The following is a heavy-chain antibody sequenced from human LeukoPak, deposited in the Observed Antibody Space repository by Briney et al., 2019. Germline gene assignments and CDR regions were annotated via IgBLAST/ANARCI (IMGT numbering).Heavy chain of an antibody. D-gene: IGHD3-9*01. CDR2: INSDGSST. J-gene: IGHJ4*02. CDR1: GFTFSSYW. V-gene: IGHV3-74*01. CDR3: ARVQYYDILTGNYYFDY. Sequence: RAGGSLRLSCAASGFTFSSYWMHWVRQAPGKGLVWVSRINSDGSSTSYADSVKGRFTISRDNAKNTLYLQMNSLRAEDTAVYYCARVQYYDILTGNYYFDYWGQGTLVTVSS.